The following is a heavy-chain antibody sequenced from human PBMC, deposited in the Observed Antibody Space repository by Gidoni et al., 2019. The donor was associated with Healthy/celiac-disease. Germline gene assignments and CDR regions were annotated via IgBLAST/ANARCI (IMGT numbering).Heavy chain of an antibody. CDR2: IYYSGST. CDR1: GGSISSYY. J-gene: IGHJ5*02. D-gene: IGHD5-18*01. V-gene: IGHV4-59*01. Sequence: QVQLQESGPGLVKPSETLSLTCTVSGGSISSYYWSWIRQPPGKGLEWIGYIYYSGSTNYNPSLKSRVTISLDTSKNQFSLTLSSVTAADTAVYYCACTPRGYSYGYGGWFDPWGQGTLVTVSS. CDR3: ACTPRGYSYGYGGWFDP.